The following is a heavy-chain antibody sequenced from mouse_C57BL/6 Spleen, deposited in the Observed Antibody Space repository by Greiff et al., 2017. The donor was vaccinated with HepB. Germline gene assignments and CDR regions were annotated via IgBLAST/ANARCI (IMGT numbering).Heavy chain of an antibody. V-gene: IGHV5-9*01. CDR1: GFTFSSYT. CDR2: ISGGGGNT. D-gene: IGHD2-3*01. J-gene: IGHJ1*03. CDR3: ARHLTYDGYYGYFDV. Sequence: EVQVVESGGGLVKPGGSLKLSCAASGFTFSSYTMSWVRQTPEKRLEWVATISGGGGNTYYPDSVKGRFTISRDNAKNTLYLQMSSLRSEDTALYYCARHLTYDGYYGYFDVWGTGTTVTVSS.